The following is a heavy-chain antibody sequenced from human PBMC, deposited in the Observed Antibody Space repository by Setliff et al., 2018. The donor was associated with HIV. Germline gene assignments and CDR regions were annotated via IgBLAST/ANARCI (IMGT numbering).Heavy chain of an antibody. CDR2: IIPLFGTE. CDR1: GGTFSSYA. Sequence: ASVKVSCKASGGTFSSYAISWVRQAPGQGLEWMGGIIPLFGTENYAQKFQGRVTITADESTSTAYMELSSLRSEDTAVYYCARVRLYNNALDYWGQGTLVTVSS. CDR3: ARVRLYNNALDY. V-gene: IGHV1-69*13. J-gene: IGHJ4*02. D-gene: IGHD3-10*01.